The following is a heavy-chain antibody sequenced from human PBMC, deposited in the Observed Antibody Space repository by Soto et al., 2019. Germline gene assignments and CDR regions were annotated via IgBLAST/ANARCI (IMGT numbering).Heavy chain of an antibody. Sequence: SETLSLTCTVSGGSISSYYWSWIRQPAGKGLEWIGRIYTSGSTNYNPSLKSRVTMSVDTSKNQFSLKLSSVTAADTAVYYCARDTCYVEMATRRDLFDSWGQGTLVTVSA. CDR3: ARDTCYVEMATRRDLFDS. V-gene: IGHV4-4*07. CDR1: GGSISSYY. CDR2: IYTSGST. D-gene: IGHD5-12*01. J-gene: IGHJ5*01.